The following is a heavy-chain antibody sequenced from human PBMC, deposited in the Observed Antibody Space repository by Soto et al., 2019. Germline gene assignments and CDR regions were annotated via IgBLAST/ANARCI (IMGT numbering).Heavy chain of an antibody. CDR1: GGSLSGLY. V-gene: IGHV4-34*01. CDR2: INHSGTT. Sequence: LETLSPPRAVYGGSLSGLYRRWIPPPPGEGLGWVGEINHSGTTNYNPSLKSRVTISVDTSKNQFSLKLSSVTAAGTAVYYCARVRGYSSSWYVVPACYYGIDVWGQGTTVTVSS. CDR3: ARVRGYSSSWYVVPACYYGIDV. J-gene: IGHJ6*02. D-gene: IGHD6-13*01.